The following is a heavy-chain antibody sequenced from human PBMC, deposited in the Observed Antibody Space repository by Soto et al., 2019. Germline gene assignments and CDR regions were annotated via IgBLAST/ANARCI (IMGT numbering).Heavy chain of an antibody. D-gene: IGHD2-2*01. CDR3: AREGYCISTSCRHYASCCMDV. Sequence: GASVKVSCKASGYTFTNYGISWVRQAPGQGLEWMGWISAYNGNTNYAQKFQGRVTMTTDTSTSTAYMELRSLRSDDTAVYYCAREGYCISTSCRHYASCCMDVRCPATTVTLSS. CDR1: GYTFTNYG. V-gene: IGHV1-18*01. CDR2: ISAYNGNT. J-gene: IGHJ6*02.